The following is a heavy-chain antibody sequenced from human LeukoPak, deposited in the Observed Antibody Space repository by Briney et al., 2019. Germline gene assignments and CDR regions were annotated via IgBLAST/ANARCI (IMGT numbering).Heavy chain of an antibody. V-gene: IGHV3-30*02. Sequence: GGSLRLSCAASGFTFSSYGMHWVRQAPGKGLEWVAFIRYDGSNKYYADSVKGRFTISRDNSKNTLYLQMNSLRAEDRAVYYCAKLFSSWSDYYYYYMDVWGKGTTVTVSS. CDR2: IRYDGSNK. CDR1: GFTFSSYG. D-gene: IGHD6-13*01. J-gene: IGHJ6*03. CDR3: AKLFSSWSDYYYYYMDV.